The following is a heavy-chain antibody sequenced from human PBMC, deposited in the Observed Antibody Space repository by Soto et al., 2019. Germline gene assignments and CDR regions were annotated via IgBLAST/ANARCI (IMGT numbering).Heavy chain of an antibody. V-gene: IGHV3-49*04. CDR2: IRSEANGGTT. D-gene: IGHD1-26*01. CDR1: GFTFADYT. CDR3: TRVGKFDY. J-gene: IGHJ4*02. Sequence: EVQLLESGGGLVQPGRSLRLSCTGSGFTFADYTMSWVHQAPGKGLEWVGLIRSEANGGTTHYAASVHGGFIISRDDSRGIAFLQMNNLKSEDTAVYYCTRVGKFDYWGQGTLVTVSS.